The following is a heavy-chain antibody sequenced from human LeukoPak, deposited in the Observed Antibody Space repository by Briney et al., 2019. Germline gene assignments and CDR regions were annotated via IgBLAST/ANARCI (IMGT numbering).Heavy chain of an antibody. CDR3: ASDYLMGVLDY. V-gene: IGHV3-33*01. CDR2: IWSDGSNQ. J-gene: IGHJ4*02. CDR1: GFGFSTFG. D-gene: IGHD3-16*01. Sequence: GGSLRLSCAASGFGFSTFGMHWVRQAPGKGLEWVAAIWSDGSNQFYAESVKGRFTISRDNSKNTLYLQMNSLRAEDTAVYYCASDYLMGVLDYWGQGTLVTVSS.